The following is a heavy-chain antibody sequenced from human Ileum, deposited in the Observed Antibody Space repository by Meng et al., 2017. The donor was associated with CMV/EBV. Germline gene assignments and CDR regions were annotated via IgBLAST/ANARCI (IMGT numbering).Heavy chain of an antibody. V-gene: IGHV1-2*06. Sequence: QEQRVQSGAEVKKPGASVKVSCRASGYNFRDFWIHWVRQAHGQGLEWMGRVNPNNGATNYAREFHDRVTLTTDASITTAYMELSGLRSDDTAVYYCSLLTMVRGVNPDWGQGTLVTVSS. J-gene: IGHJ4*02. CDR3: SLLTMVRGVNPD. D-gene: IGHD3-10*01. CDR1: GYNFRDFW. CDR2: VNPNNGAT.